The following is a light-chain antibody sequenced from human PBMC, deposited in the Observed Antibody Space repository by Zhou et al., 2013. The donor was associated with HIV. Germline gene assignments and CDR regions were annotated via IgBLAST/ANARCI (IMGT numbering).Light chain of an antibody. J-gene: IGKJ1*01. V-gene: IGKV2-30*01. CDR2: KVS. CDR1: QSLVCSGGTTF. Sequence: DLVMTQSPLSLPVTLGQPASISCRSSQSLVCSGGTTFLNCFQQRPGQSPRRLIYKVSNRDSGVPARFSGSGSGTDFTLKISRVEADDVGVYYCMQGTHWPWTFGQGTKVEIE. CDR3: MQGTHWPWT.